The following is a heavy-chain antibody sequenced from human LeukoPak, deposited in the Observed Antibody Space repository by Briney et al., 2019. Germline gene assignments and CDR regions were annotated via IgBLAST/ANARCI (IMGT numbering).Heavy chain of an antibody. D-gene: IGHD5-24*01. Sequence: SETLSLTCTVSGGSINSYYWSWLRQPPGKGLEWIGHMYYSGGTNYNPSLKSRVTISVDTSKNQFSLKLSSVTAADTAVYYCTRRCKVAYTLYCFDYWGQGTLVTVSS. CDR3: TRRCKVAYTLYCFDY. CDR2: MYYSGGT. CDR1: GGSINSYY. V-gene: IGHV4-59*01. J-gene: IGHJ4*02.